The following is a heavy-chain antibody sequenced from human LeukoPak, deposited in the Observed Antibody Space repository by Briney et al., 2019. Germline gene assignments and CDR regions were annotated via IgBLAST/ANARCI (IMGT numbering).Heavy chain of an antibody. CDR3: ARAFFDSSGYHGEY. CDR2: ISGSGGST. V-gene: IGHV3-23*01. J-gene: IGHJ4*02. Sequence: PGGSLRLSCAASGFTFSSYAMSWVRQAPGQGLEWVSAISGSGGSTYYADSVKGRFTISRDNSKNTLYLHMNSLRAEDTAVYYCARAFFDSSGYHGEYWGQGTLVTVSS. D-gene: IGHD3-22*01. CDR1: GFTFSSYA.